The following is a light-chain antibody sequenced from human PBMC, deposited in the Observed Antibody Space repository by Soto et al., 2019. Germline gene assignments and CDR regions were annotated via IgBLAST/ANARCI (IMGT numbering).Light chain of an antibody. Sequence: EIVLAQSPVTLSLSPGEIATLSCRASESVNSAYLAWYQHRPAQAPRLLIYGASSRATGVPDRFSGSGSGTEFTLTITRLEPADFALYYCQQYGYSPWTLGLGTKVDIK. CDR1: ESVNSAY. CDR2: GAS. V-gene: IGKV3-20*01. CDR3: QQYGYSPWT. J-gene: IGKJ1*01.